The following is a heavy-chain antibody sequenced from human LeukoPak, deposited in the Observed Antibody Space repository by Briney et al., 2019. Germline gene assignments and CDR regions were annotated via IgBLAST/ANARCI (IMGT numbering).Heavy chain of an antibody. D-gene: IGHD3-22*01. CDR2: IWYDGSNN. J-gene: IGHJ4*02. Sequence: GGSLRLSCAAYGFTFSSYAMHWVRQAPGKGMEWVAVIWYDGSNNYYADSVKGRLTISRDNSKNTLYLQMNSLRAEDTAVYYCAKAYHYYDSSGDFDYWGQGTLVTVSS. CDR1: GFTFSSYA. V-gene: IGHV3-33*06. CDR3: AKAYHYYDSSGDFDY.